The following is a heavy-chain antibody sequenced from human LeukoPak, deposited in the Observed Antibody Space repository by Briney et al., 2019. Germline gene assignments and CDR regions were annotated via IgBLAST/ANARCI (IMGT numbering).Heavy chain of an antibody. Sequence: ASVKVSCKASGYTFTSYGISWVRQAPGQGLEWMGWISAYNGNTNYAQKLQGRVTMITDTSTSTAYMELRSLRSDDTAVYYCARQYCSSTSCYAGLNWFDPWGQGTLVTVSS. CDR2: ISAYNGNT. V-gene: IGHV1-18*01. J-gene: IGHJ5*02. CDR3: ARQYCSSTSCYAGLNWFDP. D-gene: IGHD2-2*01. CDR1: GYTFTSYG.